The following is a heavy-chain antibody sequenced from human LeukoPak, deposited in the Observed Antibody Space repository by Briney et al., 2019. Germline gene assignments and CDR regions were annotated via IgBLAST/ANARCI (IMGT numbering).Heavy chain of an antibody. CDR1: GYTFTSYG. J-gene: IGHJ4*02. V-gene: IGHV1-18*01. Sequence: ASVKVSCKASGYTFTSYGISWVRQAPGQGLEWMGWISAYNGNTNYAQKLQGRVTMTTDTSTSTAYMELRSLRSGDTAVYYCARTGGYFDWLPSGDWGQGTLVTVSS. D-gene: IGHD3-9*01. CDR2: ISAYNGNT. CDR3: ARTGGYFDWLPSGD.